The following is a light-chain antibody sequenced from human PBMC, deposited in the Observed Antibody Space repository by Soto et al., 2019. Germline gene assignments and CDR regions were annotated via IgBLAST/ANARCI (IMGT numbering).Light chain of an antibody. Sequence: EIVLTQSPATLSLSPGERATLSCRASQSVSSYLAWYQQKPGQAPRLLIYDASNRATGIPARFSGSGSVTDFTLTISSLEPEDFAVYYCQQRSNCLFGPGTKVDIK. V-gene: IGKV3-11*01. CDR2: DAS. J-gene: IGKJ3*01. CDR1: QSVSSY. CDR3: QQRSNCL.